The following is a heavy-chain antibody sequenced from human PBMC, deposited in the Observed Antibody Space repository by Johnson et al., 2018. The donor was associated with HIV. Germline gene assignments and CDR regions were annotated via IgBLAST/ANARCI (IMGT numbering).Heavy chain of an antibody. CDR3: ARMMYSRGAFDI. Sequence: VQLVVSGGGLVQPGGSLRLSCAASGFTFSSYAMSWVRQAPGKGLEWVSAIGTAGATYYPGSVKGRFTISRENAKNSLYLQMNSLRAGDTAVYYCARMMYSRGAFDIWGQGTMVTVSS. CDR2: IGTAGAT. V-gene: IGHV3-13*01. CDR1: GFTFSSYA. J-gene: IGHJ3*02. D-gene: IGHD6-13*01.